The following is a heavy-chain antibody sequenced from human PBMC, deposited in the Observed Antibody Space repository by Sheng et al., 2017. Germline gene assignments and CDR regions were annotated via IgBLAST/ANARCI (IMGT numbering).Heavy chain of an antibody. J-gene: IGHJ3*02. CDR1: EFTFATYA. CDR2: ISGSGGSA. Sequence: VQLVESGGGVVQPGRSLRLSCAASEFTFATYAMSWVRQAPGKGLEWVSAISGSGGSANYADSVKGRFSLSRDNSKNTLYLQMNSLRAEDTAVYYCAKLGKSVSYGDYRFPFDIWGQGTMVAVSS. V-gene: IGHV3-23*04. CDR3: AKLGKSVSYGDYRFPFDI. D-gene: IGHD4-17*01.